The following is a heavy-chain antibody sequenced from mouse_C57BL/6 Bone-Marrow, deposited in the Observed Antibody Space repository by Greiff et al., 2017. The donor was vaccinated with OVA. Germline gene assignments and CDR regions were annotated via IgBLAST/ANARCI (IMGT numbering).Heavy chain of an antibody. J-gene: IGHJ3*01. CDR2: INPNNGGT. V-gene: IGHV1-18*01. CDR3: ARSRNCLFAY. CDR1: GYTFTDYN. D-gene: IGHD4-1*01. Sequence: EVQLQQSGPELVKPGASVKIPCKASGYTFTDYNMDWVKQSPGKSLEWIGDINPNNGGTIYNQKFKGKATLTVDKSSSTAYMQLRSLTSEDAAVYYCARSRNCLFAYWGQGTLVTVSA.